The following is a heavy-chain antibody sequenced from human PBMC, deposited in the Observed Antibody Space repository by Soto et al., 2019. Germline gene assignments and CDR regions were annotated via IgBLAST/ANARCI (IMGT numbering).Heavy chain of an antibody. V-gene: IGHV4-59*12. CDR2: IYYTGRT. Sequence: PSETLSLTCTVSGGSICGYYWSWIRQAPGKGLEWIGYIYYTGRTKYNPSLKTRVTMSADTTNNHVSLRLTSVTAADTAVYYCARVRERLQYFDWFYHFDSWGQGTLVTVPS. CDR3: ARVRERLQYFDWFYHFDS. J-gene: IGHJ4*02. D-gene: IGHD3-9*01. CDR1: GGSICGYY.